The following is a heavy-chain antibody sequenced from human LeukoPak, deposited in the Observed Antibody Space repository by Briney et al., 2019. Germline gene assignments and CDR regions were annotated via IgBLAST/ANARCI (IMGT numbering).Heavy chain of an antibody. Sequence: GGSLRLSCAASGLTFSSYAMSWIRQAPGKGLEWVSYISSSGSTIYYADSVKGRFTISRDNAKNSLYLQMNSLRAEDTAVYYCANIYGDYEWNYWGQGTLVTVSS. D-gene: IGHD4-17*01. CDR3: ANIYGDYEWNY. CDR1: GLTFSSYA. CDR2: ISSSGSTI. V-gene: IGHV3-11*04. J-gene: IGHJ4*02.